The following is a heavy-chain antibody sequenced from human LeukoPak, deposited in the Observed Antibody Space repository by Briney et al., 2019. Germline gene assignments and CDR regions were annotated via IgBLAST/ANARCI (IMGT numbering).Heavy chain of an antibody. D-gene: IGHD3-10*01. CDR3: ARVIAPGILWFGEGYYYYGMDV. V-gene: IGHV1-46*01. CDR2: INPSGGST. CDR1: GYTFTSYY. J-gene: IGHJ6*02. Sequence: ASVKVSCKASGYTFTSYYMHWVRQAPGQGLEWMGIINPSGGSTSYAQKFQGRVTMTRDTSTSTVYMELSSLRSEDTAVYYWARVIAPGILWFGEGYYYYGMDVWGQGTTVTVSS.